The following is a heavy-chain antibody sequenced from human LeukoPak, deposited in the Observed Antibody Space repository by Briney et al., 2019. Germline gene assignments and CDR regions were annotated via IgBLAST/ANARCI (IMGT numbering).Heavy chain of an antibody. CDR1: RFTFSSHS. CDR3: ARDSRLWFGELRFDP. Sequence: GGSLRLSCAASRFTFSSHSMNWVRQAPGKGLEWVSYISSSGSTIYYADSVKGRFTISRDNAKNSLYLQMNSLRAEDTAVYYCARDSRLWFGELRFDPWGQGTLVTVSS. J-gene: IGHJ5*02. D-gene: IGHD3-10*01. V-gene: IGHV3-48*04. CDR2: ISSSGSTI.